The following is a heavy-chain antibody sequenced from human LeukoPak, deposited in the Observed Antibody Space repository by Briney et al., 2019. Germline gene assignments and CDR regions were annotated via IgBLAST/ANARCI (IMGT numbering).Heavy chain of an antibody. D-gene: IGHD2-8*01. Sequence: GASVKVSRKASGYTFTNYPIHWVRQAPGQRLEWMGWINAGNGNTEYSQKFQGGVTITRDTFASTAYMELSSLGSEDTAVFYCARVRRGYCTNGICSNSINDAFGIWGQGTVVTVSS. CDR2: INAGNGNT. V-gene: IGHV1-3*01. CDR1: GYTFTNYP. J-gene: IGHJ3*02. CDR3: ARVRRGYCTNGICSNSINDAFGI.